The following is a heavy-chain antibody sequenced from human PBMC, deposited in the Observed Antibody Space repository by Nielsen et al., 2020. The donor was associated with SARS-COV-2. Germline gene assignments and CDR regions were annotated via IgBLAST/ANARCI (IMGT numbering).Heavy chain of an antibody. D-gene: IGHD3-22*01. J-gene: IGHJ4*02. CDR2: INAGNGNT. CDR1: GYTFTSYA. CDR3: ARDRSGYYSDYFDY. Sequence: ASVKVSCKASGYTFTSYAMHWVRQAPGQRLEWMGWINAGNGNTKYSQKFQGRVTITRDTSASTAYMELSSLRSEDTAVYYCARDRSGYYSDYFDYWGPGTLVTVSS. V-gene: IGHV1-3*01.